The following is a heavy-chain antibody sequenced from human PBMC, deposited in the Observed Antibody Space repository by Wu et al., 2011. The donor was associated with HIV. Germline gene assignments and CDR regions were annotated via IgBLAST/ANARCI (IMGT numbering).Heavy chain of an antibody. CDR3: ARDYYDNSGYYYYYYGMDV. J-gene: IGHJ6*02. CDR2: ISAYSGGT. V-gene: IGHV1-18*01. D-gene: IGHD3-22*01. CDR1: GYTFTSYG. Sequence: QVQLVQSGAEVKKPGASVKVSCKASGYTFTSYGISWVRQAPGQGLEWMGWISAYSGGTNYAQKFQGRVTMTRDTSISTAYMEMRRLRSDDTAVYYCARDYYDNSGYYYYYYGMDVWGLGTTVTVSS.